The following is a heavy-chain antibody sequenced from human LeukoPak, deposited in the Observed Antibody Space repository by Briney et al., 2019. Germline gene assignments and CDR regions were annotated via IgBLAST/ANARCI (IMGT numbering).Heavy chain of an antibody. CDR2: ISYDGTDK. CDR3: ASQIAAAGTYLTPHY. J-gene: IGHJ4*02. V-gene: IGHV3-30*03. CDR1: GFTFSNYD. Sequence: PGRSLRLSCAASGFTFSNYDMHWVRQAPGKGLEWVAVISYDGTDKSYADSVKGRFTISRDNSKNTLYLQLNSLRAEDTAVYYCASQIAAAGTYLTPHYWGQGTLVTVSS. D-gene: IGHD6-13*01.